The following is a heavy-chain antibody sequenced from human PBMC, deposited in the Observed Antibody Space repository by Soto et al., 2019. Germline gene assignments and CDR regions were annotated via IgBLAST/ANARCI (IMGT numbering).Heavy chain of an antibody. CDR1: GGSISSYY. CDR2: IYYSGST. D-gene: IGHD2-15*01. V-gene: IGHV4-59*01. J-gene: IGHJ6*02. Sequence: SETLSLTCTVSGGSISSYYWSWIRQPPGKGLEWIGYIYYSGSTNYNPSLKSRVTISVDTSKNQFSLKLSSVTAADTAVYYCARSRGPRKYYYYGMDVWGQGTTVTVSS. CDR3: ARSRGPRKYYYYGMDV.